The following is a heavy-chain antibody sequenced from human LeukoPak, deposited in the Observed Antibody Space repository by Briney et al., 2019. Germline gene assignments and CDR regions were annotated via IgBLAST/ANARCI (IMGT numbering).Heavy chain of an antibody. CDR1: GGSFSGYY. CDR2: INHSGST. D-gene: IGHD5-18*01. CDR3: ARDRGGYTYSHDY. J-gene: IGHJ4*02. V-gene: IGHV4-34*01. Sequence: SEALSLTCAVYGGSFSGYYWSWIRQPPGKGLEWIWEINHSGSTNYNPSLKSRVTISMDKSKNQLSLKLNFVTAADTAVYYCARDRGGYTYSHDYWGQGTLVTVSS.